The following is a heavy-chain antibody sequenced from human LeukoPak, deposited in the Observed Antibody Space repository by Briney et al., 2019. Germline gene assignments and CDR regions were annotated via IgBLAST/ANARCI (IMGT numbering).Heavy chain of an antibody. Sequence: GGPLRLSCAASGFTFSSYWMSWVRQAPGKGLEWVANIKQDGSEKYYVDSVKGLCTISRGNAKNSLYLQVNSLRAEDTAVYYCATDGGVAALDYWVQGTLVTVSS. J-gene: IGHJ4*02. CDR2: IKQDGSEK. CDR1: GFTFSSYW. V-gene: IGHV3-7*01. D-gene: IGHD6-6*01. CDR3: ATDGGVAALDY.